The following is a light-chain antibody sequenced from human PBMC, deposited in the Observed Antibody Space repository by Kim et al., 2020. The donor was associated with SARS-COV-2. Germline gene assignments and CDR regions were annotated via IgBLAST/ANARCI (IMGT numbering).Light chain of an antibody. CDR2: WAS. V-gene: IGKV4-1*01. CDR1: QSVLCSSNNKDC. CDR3: QQYSSSPYT. J-gene: IGKJ2*01. Sequence: DIVMTQSSDSLAVSLGDRATINCKSSQSVLCSSNNKDCLAWYQHKPGQPPKVLIYWASTRESGVPDRFSGSRSGTDFTLTISGLQAEDVAVYYCQQYSSSPYTFGRGTKVDIK.